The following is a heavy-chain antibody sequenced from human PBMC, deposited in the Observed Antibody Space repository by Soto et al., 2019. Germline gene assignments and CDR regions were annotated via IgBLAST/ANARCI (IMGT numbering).Heavy chain of an antibody. D-gene: IGHD5-18*01. CDR1: GGSISSGGYY. CDR3: ARVYAMDYYYGMDV. Sequence: SETLSLTCTVSGGSISSGGYYWSWIRQHPGKGLEWIGYIYYSGSTYYNPSLKSRVTLSVDTSKNQFSLKLSSVTAADTAVYYSARVYAMDYYYGMDVWGQGTTVTVSS. V-gene: IGHV4-31*03. CDR2: IYYSGST. J-gene: IGHJ6*02.